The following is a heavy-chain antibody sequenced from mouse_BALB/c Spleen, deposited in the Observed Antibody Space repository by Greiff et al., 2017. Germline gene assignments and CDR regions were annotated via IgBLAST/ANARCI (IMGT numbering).Heavy chain of an antibody. Sequence: QVQLKQSGPELVKPGASVRISCKASGYTFTSYYIHWVKQRPGQGLEWIGWIYPGNVNTKYNEKFKGKATLTADKSSSTAYMQLSSLTSEDSAVYFCAREVRGILDYWGQGTTLTVSS. CDR2: IYPGNVNT. J-gene: IGHJ2*01. D-gene: IGHD2-14*01. CDR3: AREVRGILDY. V-gene: IGHV1S56*01. CDR1: GYTFTSYY.